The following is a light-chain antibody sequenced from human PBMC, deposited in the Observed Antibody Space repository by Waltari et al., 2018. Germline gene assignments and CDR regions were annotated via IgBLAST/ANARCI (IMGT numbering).Light chain of an antibody. CDR1: SGHSSYA. V-gene: IGLV4-69*01. Sequence: QPELIQSPSASASLGASVKLTCILSSGHSSYAIAWHQQQPQKGPRYLMKLNSDGSHNKGDCSPHRFSHYSPGAAPSRPTSDLQSRKEADYDSQTWGTVTPVVLGGKTKLAVI. J-gene: IGLJ2*01. CDR2: LNSDGSH. CDR3: QTWGTVTPVV.